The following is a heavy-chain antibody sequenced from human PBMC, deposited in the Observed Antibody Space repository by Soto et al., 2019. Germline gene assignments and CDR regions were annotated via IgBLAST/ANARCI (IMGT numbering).Heavy chain of an antibody. J-gene: IGHJ4*02. D-gene: IGHD2-21*02. Sequence: EVQLVESGGGLVKPGGSLRLSCAASGFTFSNAWMNWVRQAPGKGLEWVGRIKSKTDGGTTDYAAPVKGRFTISRDNSKNTLYLQMNSVKTEDTAVYYCTTAPAYCGGDCYSGGVDYWGQGTLVTVSS. CDR1: GFTFSNAW. CDR2: IKSKTDGGTT. V-gene: IGHV3-15*07. CDR3: TTAPAYCGGDCYSGGVDY.